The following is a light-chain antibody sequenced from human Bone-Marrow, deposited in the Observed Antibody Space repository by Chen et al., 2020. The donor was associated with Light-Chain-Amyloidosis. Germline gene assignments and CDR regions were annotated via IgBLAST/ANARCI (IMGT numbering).Light chain of an antibody. V-gene: IGLV3-25*03. CDR3: QSADCSGTYEVI. CDR1: DLPTKY. J-gene: IGLJ2*01. Sequence: SYELTQPPSVSVSPGQTARITCSGDDLPTKYAYWYQQKPGQAPVLVIHRDTERPSGISDRFSGSGSGTTATLTISGVQAEDEADYHCQSADCSGTYEVIFGGGTKLTVL. CDR2: RDT.